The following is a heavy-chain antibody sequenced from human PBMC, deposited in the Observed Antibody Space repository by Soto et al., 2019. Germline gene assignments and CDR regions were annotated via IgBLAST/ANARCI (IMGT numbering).Heavy chain of an antibody. CDR2: STGAGGGT. V-gene: IGHV3-23*01. J-gene: IGHJ6*02. CDR1: GFPFSSYA. CDR3: AKGHSDYQGDYNYYGMDV. D-gene: IGHD6-25*01. Sequence: GGSLRLSCAASGFPFSSYAISWVRQAPGRGLEWVAASTGAGGGTYNLEAVKGRFTVSRDNSKKAVYLQLDGLRAEDTAVYYCAKGHSDYQGDYNYYGMDVWGQGTTVTVSS.